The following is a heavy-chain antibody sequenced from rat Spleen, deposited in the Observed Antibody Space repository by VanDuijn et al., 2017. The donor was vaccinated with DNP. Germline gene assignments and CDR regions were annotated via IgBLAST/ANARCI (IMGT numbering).Heavy chain of an antibody. CDR1: GFTFNYYW. CDR3: TKTGGNWVAH. D-gene: IGHD1-11*01. J-gene: IGHJ3*01. V-gene: IGHV5-20*01. Sequence: EVQLVESGGDLVQPGGSLKLSCAASGFTFNYYWMTWIRQVPGKGLEWVASVSYDGRSTYYRDSVKGLFTISRDNAKSSLYLQMDSLRSEDTATYYCTKTGGNWVAHWGQGTLVTVSS. CDR2: VSYDGRST.